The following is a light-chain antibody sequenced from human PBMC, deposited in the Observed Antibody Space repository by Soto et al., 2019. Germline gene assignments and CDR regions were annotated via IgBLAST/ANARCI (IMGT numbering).Light chain of an antibody. CDR1: QSLLHSNGYNY. J-gene: IGKJ5*01. Sequence: VMTQSPISLPVTLGQPASISFMACQSLLHSNGYNYLDWYLQKPGQSPQLLIYLGSNRASGVPDRFSGSGSGTDFTLKISRVEAEDVGVYYCMQALQTITFGQGTRLEIK. CDR3: MQALQTIT. CDR2: LGS. V-gene: IGKV2-28*01.